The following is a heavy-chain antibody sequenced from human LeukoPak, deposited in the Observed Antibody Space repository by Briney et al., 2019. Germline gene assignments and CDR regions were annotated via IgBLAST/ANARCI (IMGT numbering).Heavy chain of an antibody. J-gene: IGHJ4*02. D-gene: IGHD6-13*01. CDR2: ISAYNGNT. V-gene: IGHV1-18*01. Sequence: WASVKVSCKASGYTFSSYGVSWVRQAPGHGLELMGWISAYNGNTDYAQKLQDRVTMTTDTSTSTAYMELRSLRSDDTAVYYCARDLRHSTKRWFDYWGQGTLVTVSS. CDR1: GYTFSSYG. CDR3: ARDLRHSTKRWFDY.